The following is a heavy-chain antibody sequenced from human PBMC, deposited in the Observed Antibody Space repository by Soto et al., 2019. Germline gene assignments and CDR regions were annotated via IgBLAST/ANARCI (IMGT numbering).Heavy chain of an antibody. Sequence: SETLSLTCTVSGASISTYYWSWIRQPPGKGLEWIGYIFYSASSNYNPSLKSRVTISVDTSKNQFSLKLSSVTAADTAVYYCARGWPTTTDYWGQGTLVTVS. CDR2: IFYSASS. V-gene: IGHV4-59*01. CDR3: ARGWPTTTDY. D-gene: IGHD1-26*01. CDR1: GASISTYY. J-gene: IGHJ4*02.